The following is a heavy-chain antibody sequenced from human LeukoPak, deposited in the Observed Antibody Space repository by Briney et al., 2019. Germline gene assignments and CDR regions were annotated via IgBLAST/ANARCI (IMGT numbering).Heavy chain of an antibody. CDR3: AKGGYSYGYAFDY. D-gene: IGHD5-18*01. J-gene: IGHJ4*02. Sequence: PGGSLRLSCAASGFTFSSYAMSWVRQAPGKGLEWVSAISGSGGSTYYADSVKGRFTISRDNSKNTLYLQMKSLRPEDTAVYYCAKGGYSYGYAFDYWGQGTLVTVSS. CDR2: ISGSGGST. CDR1: GFTFSSYA. V-gene: IGHV3-23*01.